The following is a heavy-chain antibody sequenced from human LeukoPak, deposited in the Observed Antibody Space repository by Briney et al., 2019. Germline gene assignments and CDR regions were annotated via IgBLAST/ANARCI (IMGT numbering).Heavy chain of an antibody. CDR1: GGSFSGYY. CDR3: ARGLAAPGVRPYFDY. V-gene: IGHV4-34*01. CDR2: INHSGST. J-gene: IGHJ4*02. Sequence: SETLSLTCAVYGGSFSGYYRSWIRQPPGKGLEWIGEINHSGSTNYNPSLKSRVTISVDTSKNQFSLKLSSVTAADTAVYYCARGLAAPGVRPYFDYWGQGTLVTVSS. D-gene: IGHD6-13*01.